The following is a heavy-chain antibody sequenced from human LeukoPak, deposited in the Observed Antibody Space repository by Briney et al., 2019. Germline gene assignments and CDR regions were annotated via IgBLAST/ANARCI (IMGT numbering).Heavy chain of an antibody. CDR2: IYYIGST. V-gene: IGHV4-59*01. CDR1: GGSISSYY. J-gene: IGHJ4*02. CDR3: ARGMYYFDY. Sequence: SETLSLTCTVAGGSISSYYWSWIRQPPGKGLEWIGYIYYIGSTNYNPSLKSRVTISVDTSKNQFSLKLSSVTAADTAVYYCARGMYYFDYWGQGTLVTVSS.